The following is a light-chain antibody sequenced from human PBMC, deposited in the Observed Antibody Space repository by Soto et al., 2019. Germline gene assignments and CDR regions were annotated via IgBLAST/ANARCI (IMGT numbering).Light chain of an antibody. V-gene: IGLV2-14*01. CDR1: SSDVGGYDY. Sequence: SALPPPASVSVSPGQSIAISCTGTSSDVGGYDYVSWYQQHPGKAPKLMIYDVSNRPSGVSNRFSGSKSDNTASLTISGLQAEDEADYYCSSYTSSSTYVFGTGTKVTVL. J-gene: IGLJ1*01. CDR2: DVS. CDR3: SSYTSSSTYV.